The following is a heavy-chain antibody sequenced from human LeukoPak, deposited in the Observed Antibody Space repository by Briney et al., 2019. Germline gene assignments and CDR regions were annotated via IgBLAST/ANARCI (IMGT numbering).Heavy chain of an antibody. D-gene: IGHD3-3*01. CDR3: ARDGGRITIFGVVMKRRNWFDP. CDR1: GYTFTGYY. J-gene: IGHJ5*02. V-gene: IGHV1-46*01. CDR2: INPSGGST. Sequence: ASVKVSCKASGYTFTGYYMHWVRQAPGQGLEWMGIINPSGGSTSYAQKFQGRVTMTRDMSTSTVYMELSRLRSEDTAVYYCARDGGRITIFGVVMKRRNWFDPWGQGTLVTVSS.